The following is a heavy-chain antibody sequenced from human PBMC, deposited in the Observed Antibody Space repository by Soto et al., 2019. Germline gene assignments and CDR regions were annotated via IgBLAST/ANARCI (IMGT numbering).Heavy chain of an antibody. Sequence: SETLSLTCTVSGGSLTSSKHYWSWIRQHPGKGLEWIGYIYLSGFTYSNPSLKSRVTMSIDTSKNQFSLKLSSVTAADTAVYYCARGGLDDFWSGYLYHLDSWGLGTLVTVSS. J-gene: IGHJ4*02. D-gene: IGHD3-3*01. CDR3: ARGGLDDFWSGYLYHLDS. CDR2: IYLSGFT. V-gene: IGHV4-30-4*08. CDR1: GGSLTSSKHY.